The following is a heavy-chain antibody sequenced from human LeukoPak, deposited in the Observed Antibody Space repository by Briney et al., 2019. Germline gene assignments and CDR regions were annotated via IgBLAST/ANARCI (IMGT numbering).Heavy chain of an antibody. D-gene: IGHD2-15*01. V-gene: IGHV3-48*01. J-gene: IGHJ4*02. Sequence: PGGSLRLSCAASGFTFSSYSMNWVRQAPGKGLEWVSYISSSSSTIYYADSVKGRFTISRDNSKNTLYLQMNSLRAEDTAVYYCAKGAVGYCSGGSCYSAVYWGQGTLVTVSS. CDR3: AKGAVGYCSGGSCYSAVY. CDR2: ISSSSSTI. CDR1: GFTFSSYS.